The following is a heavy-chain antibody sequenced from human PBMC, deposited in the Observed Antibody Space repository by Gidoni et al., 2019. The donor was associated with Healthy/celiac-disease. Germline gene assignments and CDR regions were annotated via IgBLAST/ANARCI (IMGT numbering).Heavy chain of an antibody. CDR2: ISYDGSNK. D-gene: IGHD6-13*01. Sequence: QVQLVESGGGVVQPGRSLRLSCAASGFTFSSYAMHWVRQAPGKGLEWVAVISYDGSNKYYADSVKGRLTISRDNSKNTLYLQMNSLRAEDTAVYYCAREAYSSSWTKHADYYYYGMDVWGQGTTVTVSS. V-gene: IGHV3-30-3*01. CDR1: GFTFSSYA. J-gene: IGHJ6*02. CDR3: AREAYSSSWTKHADYYYYGMDV.